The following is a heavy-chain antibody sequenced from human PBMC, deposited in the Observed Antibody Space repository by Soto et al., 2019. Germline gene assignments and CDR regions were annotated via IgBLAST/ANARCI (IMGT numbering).Heavy chain of an antibody. Sequence: QVQLVQSGAEVKKPGASVKVSCKAYGYTFSSYGLSWVRQAPGQGLEWMGWISAYSGNTVYTQRFKGRLTMATDTSTGTAYKELRSLRSDDTAVYYCARDFYQSSGYCDYWGQGTLVTVSS. J-gene: IGHJ4*02. CDR1: GYTFSSYG. V-gene: IGHV1-18*01. D-gene: IGHD3-22*01. CDR2: ISAYSGNT. CDR3: ARDFYQSSGYCDY.